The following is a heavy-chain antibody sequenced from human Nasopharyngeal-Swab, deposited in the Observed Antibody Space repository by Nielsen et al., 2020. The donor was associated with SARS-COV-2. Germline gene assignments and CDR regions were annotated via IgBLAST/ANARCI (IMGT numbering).Heavy chain of an antibody. J-gene: IGHJ4*02. D-gene: IGHD1-26*01. Sequence: GESLKISCAAPGFTFSSYAMHWVRQAPGKGLEWVAVISYDGSNKYYADSVKGRFTISRDNSKNTLYLQMNSLRAEDTAVYYCARVLGDYGDSWGQGTLVTVSS. CDR2: ISYDGSNK. CDR3: ARVLGDYGDS. V-gene: IGHV3-30-3*01. CDR1: GFTFSSYA.